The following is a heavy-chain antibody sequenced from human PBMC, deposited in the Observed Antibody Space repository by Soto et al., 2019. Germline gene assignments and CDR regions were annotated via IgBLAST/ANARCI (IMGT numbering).Heavy chain of an antibody. V-gene: IGHV1-2*04. Sequence: ASVKVSCKASGYTFTGYYMHWVRQAPGQGLEWMGWINPNSGGTNYAQKFQGWVTMTRDTSISTAYMELSRLRSDDTAVYYCARPICGGDCYDAFDIWGQGTMVTVSS. CDR3: ARPICGGDCYDAFDI. CDR2: INPNSGGT. D-gene: IGHD2-21*02. CDR1: GYTFTGYY. J-gene: IGHJ3*02.